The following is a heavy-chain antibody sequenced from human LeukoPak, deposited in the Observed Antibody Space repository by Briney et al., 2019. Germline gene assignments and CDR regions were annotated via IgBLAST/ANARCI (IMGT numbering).Heavy chain of an antibody. D-gene: IGHD3-10*01. V-gene: IGHV3-53*01. J-gene: IGHJ5*02. Sequence: GRSQRLSCAASGFTVSSNYMNWVRQAPGKWLEWVSVIYSGGSTYYADSVKGRFTISRDNSKNTLYLQMNSLRAEDTAVYYCARDRDGNWFDPWGQGTLVTVSS. CDR1: GFTVSSNY. CDR2: IYSGGST. CDR3: ARDRDGNWFDP.